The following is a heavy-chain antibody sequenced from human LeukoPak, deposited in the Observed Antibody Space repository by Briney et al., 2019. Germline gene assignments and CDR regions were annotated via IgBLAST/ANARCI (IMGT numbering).Heavy chain of an antibody. V-gene: IGHV1-2*02. J-gene: IGHJ4*02. CDR2: INPNSGGT. CDR3: ARAPDTALVTPFDY. CDR1: GYSFTGYY. D-gene: IGHD5-18*01. Sequence: ASVKVSCKASGYSFTGYYMRWVRQAPGQGLEWMGWINPNSGGTNLAQKFQGRVTMTRDTSISTAYMELSRLRSDDTAVYSCARAPDTALVTPFDYWGQGTLVTVSS.